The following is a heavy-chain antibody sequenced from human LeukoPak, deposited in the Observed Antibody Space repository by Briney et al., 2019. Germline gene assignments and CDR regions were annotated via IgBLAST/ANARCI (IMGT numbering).Heavy chain of an antibody. J-gene: IGHJ6*03. V-gene: IGHV4-34*01. CDR1: GGSFSGYY. Sequence: SETLSLTCAVYGGSFSGYYWSWIRQPPGKGLEWIGEINHSGSTNYNPSLKSRVTISVDTSKNQFSLKLSSVTAADTAMYYCAREKIGTGTVLGKDYYYMDVWGKGTTVTVSS. D-gene: IGHD3-16*01. CDR2: INHSGST. CDR3: AREKIGTGTVLGKDYYYMDV.